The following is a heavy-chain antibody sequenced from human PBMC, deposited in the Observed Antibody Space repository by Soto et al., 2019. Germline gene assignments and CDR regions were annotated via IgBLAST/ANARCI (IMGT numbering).Heavy chain of an antibody. Sequence: GGSLRLSCAASGFTFSSYWMSWVRQAPGKGLEWVANIKQDGSEKYYGDSVKGRFTISRDNAKNSLYLQMNSLRAEDTAVYYCAREDSSGWYAAPGSLDYWGQGTLVTVSS. V-gene: IGHV3-7*01. J-gene: IGHJ4*02. D-gene: IGHD6-19*01. CDR3: AREDSSGWYAAPGSLDY. CDR2: IKQDGSEK. CDR1: GFTFSSYW.